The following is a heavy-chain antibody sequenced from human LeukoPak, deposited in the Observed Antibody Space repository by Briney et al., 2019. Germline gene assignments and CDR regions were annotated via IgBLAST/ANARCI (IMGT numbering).Heavy chain of an antibody. V-gene: IGHV4-38-2*01. Sequence: PETLSLTCAVSGYPINSAYYWVWVRQPPGKGLEWIGRLYHPGSTYYNPSLKSRATMSVATSRTQFSLTLSFVTAADTAVYYCSRQYDSYFYYYLDLWGTGTTVTVAS. J-gene: IGHJ6*03. CDR3: SRQYDSYFYYYLDL. CDR2: LYHPGST. D-gene: IGHD2-2*01. CDR1: GYPINSAYY.